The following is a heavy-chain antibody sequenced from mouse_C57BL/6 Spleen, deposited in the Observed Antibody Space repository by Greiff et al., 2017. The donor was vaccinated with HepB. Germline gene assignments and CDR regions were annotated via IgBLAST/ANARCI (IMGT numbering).Heavy chain of an antibody. CDR3: AREDNGNYFDY. CDR2: INPSSGYT. V-gene: IGHV1-4*01. CDR1: GYTFTSYT. D-gene: IGHD2-1*01. Sequence: QVQLQQSGAELARPGASVKMSCKASGYTFTSYTMHWVKQRPGQGLEWIGYINPSSGYTKYNQKFKDKATLTADKSSSTAYMQLSSLTSEDSAVYYCAREDNGNYFDYWGQGTTLTVSS. J-gene: IGHJ2*01.